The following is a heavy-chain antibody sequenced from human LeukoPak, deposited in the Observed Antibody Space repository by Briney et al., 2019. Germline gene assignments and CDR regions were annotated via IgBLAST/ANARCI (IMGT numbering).Heavy chain of an antibody. D-gene: IGHD3-3*01. V-gene: IGHV3-30*19. J-gene: IGHJ3*02. CDR3: ARDSSYYDFWSGRGDAFDI. CDR1: GFTFSSYG. Sequence: GGSLRLSCAASGFTFSSYGMHWVRQAPGKGLEWVAVISYDGSNKYYADSVKGRFTISRDNSKNTLYLQMNSLRAEDTAVYYCARDSSYYDFWSGRGDAFDIWGQGTMVTVSS. CDR2: ISYDGSNK.